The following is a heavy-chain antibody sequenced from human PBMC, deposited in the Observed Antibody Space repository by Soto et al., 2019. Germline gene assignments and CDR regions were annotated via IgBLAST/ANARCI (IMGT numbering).Heavy chain of an antibody. CDR2: ISFDGINA. CDR3: ARGPGRVTTFDGLDV. CDR1: GFTFSHYP. V-gene: IGHV3-30-3*01. Sequence: QVQLVESGGGVVQPGRSLRLSCAASGFTFSHYPLHWVRQAPGKGLDWLAVISFDGINAYNADSVKGRFTISRDNSKNTLYMQMNSLRPEDTAVYYCARGPGRVTTFDGLDVWGQGTAVTVSS. J-gene: IGHJ6*02. D-gene: IGHD4-17*01.